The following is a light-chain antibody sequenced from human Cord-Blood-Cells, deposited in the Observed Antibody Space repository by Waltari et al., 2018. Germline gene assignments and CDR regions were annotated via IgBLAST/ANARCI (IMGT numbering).Light chain of an antibody. CDR1: QSVSSN. V-gene: IGKV3-15*01. Sequence: EIVMMQSPATLSVSPGERATLSCRASQSVSSNLAWYQQKPGQAPRLLIYGASTRATGIPAMFSGSGSGTEFTLTISSLQSEDFAVYYCQQYNNWPRTFGQGTKVEIK. J-gene: IGKJ1*01. CDR3: QQYNNWPRT. CDR2: GAS.